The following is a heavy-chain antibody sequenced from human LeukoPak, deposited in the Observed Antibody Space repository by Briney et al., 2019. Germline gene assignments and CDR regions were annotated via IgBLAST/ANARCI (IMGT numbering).Heavy chain of an antibody. CDR3: VRFVSTEEAGRSSGFDA. V-gene: IGHV3-11*01. J-gene: IGHJ5*02. Sequence: PGGSLRLSCAASGFTFSDYYMSWIRQAPGKGPEWVSYISSSGTTIYYLDSVKGRFTISRDNAKNSLYLQMNSLRAEDTAVYYCVRFVSTEEAGRSSGFDAWGQGTLVTVSS. CDR1: GFTFSDYY. CDR2: ISSSGTTI. D-gene: IGHD6-13*01.